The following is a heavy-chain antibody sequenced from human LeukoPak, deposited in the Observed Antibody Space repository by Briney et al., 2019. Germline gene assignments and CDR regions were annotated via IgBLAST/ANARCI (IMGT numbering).Heavy chain of an antibody. V-gene: IGHV4-61*02. D-gene: IGHD6-13*01. J-gene: IGHJ6*03. CDR1: GGSISSGSYY. Sequence: SETLSPTCTVSGGSISSGSYYWSWIRQPAGKGLEWIGRIYTSGSTNYNPSLNSRVTISVDTPKNQVSLKLSSVTAADTAVYYCARIAMKQLVLFDYYYYLDVWGKGTTVTVSS. CDR3: ARIAMKQLVLFDYYYYLDV. CDR2: IYTSGST.